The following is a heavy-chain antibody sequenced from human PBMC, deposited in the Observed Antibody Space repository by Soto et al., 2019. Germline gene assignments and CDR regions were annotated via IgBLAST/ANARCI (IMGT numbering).Heavy chain of an antibody. V-gene: IGHV5-51*01. CDR2: IYPGDSDT. CDR3: ARHKGYCSSTSCYGMDV. J-gene: IGHJ6*02. Sequence: PVESLKISCNGSGYSFSSYWIVWVRQMPWKGLEWMGSIYPGDSDTRYSPSFQGQVTISADKSISAAYLQWNSLKASDTAMYFCARHKGYCSSTSCYGMDVWGQGATVTVSS. D-gene: IGHD2-2*01. CDR1: GYSFSSYW.